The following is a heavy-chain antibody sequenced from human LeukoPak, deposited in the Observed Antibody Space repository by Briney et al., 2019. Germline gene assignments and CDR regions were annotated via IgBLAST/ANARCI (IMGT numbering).Heavy chain of an antibody. V-gene: IGHV3-23*01. CDR3: AKGPGNYFLEFDY. D-gene: IGHD2/OR15-2a*01. Sequence: PGGSLRLSCAGFGVTFSNYAISWVRQAPGRGLEWVSAISGGADTTCYADSVRGRVAISRDNSKNTVYLQMNSLRAEDTAVYHCAKGPGNYFLEFDYRGQGTLGTVSP. J-gene: IGHJ4*02. CDR2: ISGGADTT. CDR1: GVTFSNYA.